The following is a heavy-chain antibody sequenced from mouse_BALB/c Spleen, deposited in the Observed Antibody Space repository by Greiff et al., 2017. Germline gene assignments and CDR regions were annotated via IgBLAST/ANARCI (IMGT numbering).Heavy chain of an antibody. V-gene: IGHV1-9*01. CDR2: ILPGSGST. CDR3: ARRGYDYEAWFAY. D-gene: IGHD2-4*01. J-gene: IGHJ3*01. Sequence: LVESGAELMKPGASVKISCKATGYTFSSYWIEWVKQRPGHGLEWIGEILPGSGSTNYNEKFKGKATFTADTSSNTAYMQLSSLTSEDSAVYYCARRGYDYEAWFAYWGQGTLVTVSA. CDR1: GYTFSSYW.